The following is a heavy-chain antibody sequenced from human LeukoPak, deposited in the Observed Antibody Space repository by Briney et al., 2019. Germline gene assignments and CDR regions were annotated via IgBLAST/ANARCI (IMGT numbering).Heavy chain of an antibody. Sequence: SEALSLTCTVSGGSISSSYYWGCIRQPPGKGLEWSGSIYYSGSTYYNPSLKSRVTISVDTSKNQFSLKLSSVTAADTAVYYCARHPIVVVRAAIGLWYFDLWGRGTLVTVSS. CDR3: ARHPIVVVRAAIGLWYFDL. D-gene: IGHD2-2*01. CDR1: GGSISSSYY. V-gene: IGHV4-39*01. CDR2: IYYSGST. J-gene: IGHJ2*01.